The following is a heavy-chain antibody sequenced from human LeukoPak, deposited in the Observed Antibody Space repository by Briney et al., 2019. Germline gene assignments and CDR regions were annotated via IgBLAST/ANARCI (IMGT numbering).Heavy chain of an antibody. CDR3: VSWAGGNSDVASFDY. V-gene: IGHV1-2*02. D-gene: IGHD2-21*01. CDR2: ISRRSGAT. J-gene: IGHJ4*02. Sequence: GASVTVSFTASGYIFSYYYMHWVRQAPGRGFEWMGWISRRSGATKIAEKFQGRVTLTRDTSISTAYVELTNLASDDTAVYYCVSWAGGNSDVASFDYWGQGTLVIVSS. CDR1: GYIFSYYY.